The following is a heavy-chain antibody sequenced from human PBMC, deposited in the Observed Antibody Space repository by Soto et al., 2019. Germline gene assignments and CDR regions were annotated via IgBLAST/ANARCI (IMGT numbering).Heavy chain of an antibody. CDR3: ARLRPGIAVAVHYYGMDV. J-gene: IGHJ6*02. V-gene: IGHV5-10-1*01. Sequence: PGESLKISCKGSGYSFTSYWISWVRQMPGKGLEWMGRIDPSDSYTNYSPSFQGHVTISADKSISTAYLQWSSLKASDTAMYYCARLRPGIAVAVHYYGMDVWGQGTTVTVSS. CDR1: GYSFTSYW. CDR2: IDPSDSYT. D-gene: IGHD6-19*01.